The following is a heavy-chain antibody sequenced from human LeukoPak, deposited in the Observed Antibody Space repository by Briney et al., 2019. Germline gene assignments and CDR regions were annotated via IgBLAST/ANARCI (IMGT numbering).Heavy chain of an antibody. D-gene: IGHD5-12*01. J-gene: IGHJ4*02. CDR3: TRDRKGYSGYDYQATDY. V-gene: IGHV3-49*04. CDR1: GFTFGDYA. CDR2: IRSKAYGGTT. Sequence: SLRLSCTASGFTFGDYAMSWVRQAPGKGLEWVGFIRSKAYGGTTEYAASVKGRFTISRDDSKSIAYLQMNSLKTEDTAVYYCTRDRKGYSGYDYQATDYWGQGTLVTVSS.